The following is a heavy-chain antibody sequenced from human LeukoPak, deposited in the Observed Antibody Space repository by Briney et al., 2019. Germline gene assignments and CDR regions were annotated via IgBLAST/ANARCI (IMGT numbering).Heavy chain of an antibody. Sequence: SVKVSCKASGGTFSSYAISWVRQAPGQGLEWMGRIIPIFGIANYAQKFQGRATITADKSTSTAYMELSSLRSEDTAVYYCARDSGSYYSYYFDYWGQGTLVTVSS. V-gene: IGHV1-69*04. CDR2: IIPIFGIA. CDR3: ARDSGSYYSYYFDY. CDR1: GGTFSSYA. D-gene: IGHD1-26*01. J-gene: IGHJ4*02.